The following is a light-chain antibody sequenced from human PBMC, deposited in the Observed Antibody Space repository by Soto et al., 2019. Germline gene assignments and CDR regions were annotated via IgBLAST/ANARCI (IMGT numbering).Light chain of an antibody. CDR2: AAS. J-gene: IGKJ4*01. CDR3: QQSYSTT. Sequence: DIQMTQSPSSLSASVGDRVTITCRASQSISSYLNWYQQKPGKAPKLLIYAASSLQSRVPSRFSGSGSGTDFTLTISSLQPEDFETYYYQQSYSTTFGGGTKVEIK. CDR1: QSISSY. V-gene: IGKV1-39*01.